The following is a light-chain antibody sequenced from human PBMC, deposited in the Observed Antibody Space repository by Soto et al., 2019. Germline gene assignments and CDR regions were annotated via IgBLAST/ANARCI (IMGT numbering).Light chain of an antibody. CDR1: QSISSW. J-gene: IGKJ1*01. Sequence: DIQMTQSPSTLSASVGDRVTITCRASQSISSWLAWYQQKPGKAPKLLIYDASSLESGAPSRFSGSGSGTEFTLTISSLQPDDVTPYHYQKYTSYPVTFGKGTKVKIK. CDR2: DAS. V-gene: IGKV1-5*01. CDR3: QKYTSYPVT.